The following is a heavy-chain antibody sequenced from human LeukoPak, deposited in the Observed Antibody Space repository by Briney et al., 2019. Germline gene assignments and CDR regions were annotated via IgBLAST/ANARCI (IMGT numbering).Heavy chain of an antibody. CDR2: ISSSSSTI. Sequence: PGGSLRLSCAASGFTFSSYSMNWVRQAPGKGLEWVSSISSSSSTIYHADSVKGRFTISRDNAKNSLYLQMNSLRAEDTAVYYCASRLRGSGSYYSPFDYWGQGTLVTVSS. D-gene: IGHD3-10*01. J-gene: IGHJ4*02. CDR3: ASRLRGSGSYYSPFDY. V-gene: IGHV3-48*04. CDR1: GFTFSSYS.